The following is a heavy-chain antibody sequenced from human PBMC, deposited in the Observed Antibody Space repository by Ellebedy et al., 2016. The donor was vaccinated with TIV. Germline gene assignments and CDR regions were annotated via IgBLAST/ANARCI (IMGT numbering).Heavy chain of an antibody. CDR2: INHSGST. CDR3: ARGIPWGMDV. CDR1: GGSFSGYY. J-gene: IGHJ6*02. Sequence: MPSETLSLTCAVYGGSFSGYYWSWIRQPPGKGLEWIGEINHSGSTNYNPSLKSRVTVSVDTSKNQFSLKLSSVTAADTAVYYCARGIPWGMDVWGQGTTVTVSS. V-gene: IGHV4-34*01.